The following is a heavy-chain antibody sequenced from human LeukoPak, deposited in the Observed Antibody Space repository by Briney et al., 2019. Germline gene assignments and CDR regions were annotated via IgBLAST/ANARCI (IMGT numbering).Heavy chain of an antibody. V-gene: IGHV1-2*02. CDR3: ARVGLVGVISDAFDI. J-gene: IGHJ3*02. CDR2: INPNSGGT. D-gene: IGHD3-22*01. Sequence: ASVTVSCKASGYTFTGYYMHWVRQAPGQGLEWMGWINPNSGGTNYAQKFQGRVTMTRDTSISTAYMELSRLRSDDTAVYYCARVGLVGVISDAFDIWGQGTMVTVSS. CDR1: GYTFTGYY.